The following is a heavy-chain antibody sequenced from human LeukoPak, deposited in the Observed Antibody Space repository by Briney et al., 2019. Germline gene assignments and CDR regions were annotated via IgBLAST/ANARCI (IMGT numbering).Heavy chain of an antibody. J-gene: IGHJ4*02. Sequence: GGSLRLSGAASGFTFSNYWMTWARQAPGQGPEFLANIKPTGSETYYVDPVKGRFTISRDNAKNLLFLQMNSLRGEDTALYYCGGFGYEAAVDLWGRGTLVTVSS. D-gene: IGHD3-10*01. V-gene: IGHV3-7*01. CDR3: GGFGYEAAVDL. CDR1: GFTFSNYW. CDR2: IKPTGSET.